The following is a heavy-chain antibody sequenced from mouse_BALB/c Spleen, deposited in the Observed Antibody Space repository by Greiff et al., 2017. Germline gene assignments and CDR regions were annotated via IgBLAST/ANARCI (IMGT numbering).Heavy chain of an antibody. CDR3: ARSPLDYYGTGWYFDV. Sequence: VKLQESGAELARPGASVKLSCKASGYTFTSYWMQWVKQRPGQGLEWIGAIYPGDGDTRYTQKFKGKATLTADKSSSTAYMQLSSLASEDSAVYYCARSPLDYYGTGWYFDVWGAGTTVTVSS. CDR1: GYTFTSYW. CDR2: IYPGDGDT. D-gene: IGHD1-1*01. V-gene: IGHV1-87*01. J-gene: IGHJ1*01.